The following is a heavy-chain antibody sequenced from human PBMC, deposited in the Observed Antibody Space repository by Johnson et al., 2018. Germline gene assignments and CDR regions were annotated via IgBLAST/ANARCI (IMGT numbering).Heavy chain of an antibody. CDR3: ARVASTTYAFDI. CDR2: IASSDGRT. Sequence: VQLVESGGGLVQPGGSLRLSCAASGFTFSSYHMVWVRQFPGKRLESIASIASSDGRTYYTNSVKGRFTISRDNAKNSLYLQMNSLKDEDTAVYYCARVASTTYAFDIWGQGTMVTVSS. V-gene: IGHV3-48*02. J-gene: IGHJ3*02. D-gene: IGHD1-1*01. CDR1: GFTFSSYH.